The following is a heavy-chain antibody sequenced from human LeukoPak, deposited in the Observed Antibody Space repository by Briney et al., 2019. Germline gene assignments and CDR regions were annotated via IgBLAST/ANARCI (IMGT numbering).Heavy chain of an antibody. V-gene: IGHV3-48*04. J-gene: IGHJ3*02. CDR3: ATSSGWYYAFEM. D-gene: IGHD6-19*01. CDR2: ISTSSGTI. Sequence: GGSLRLSCAASGFTFSSNSMNWVRQAPGRGLEWIAYISTSSGTIHYAGSVMGRFTISRDHAKNALYLQMTNLRAEDTALYYCATSSGWYYAFEMWGQGTMVAVSS. CDR1: GFTFSSNS.